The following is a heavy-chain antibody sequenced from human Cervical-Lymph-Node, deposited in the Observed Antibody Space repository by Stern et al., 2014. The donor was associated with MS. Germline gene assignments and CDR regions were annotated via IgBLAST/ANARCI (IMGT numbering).Heavy chain of an antibody. CDR1: GYTFTRYY. CDR3: ARATTGAGFDL. V-gene: IGHV1-46*01. D-gene: IGHD1-26*01. Sequence: VQLGQSGPEVKKPGASVNISCKASGYTFTRYYIHWVRQAPGQGLEWLGIINPSGGSTNYAQKFQGRVTMPRDTSTSTIYMELSSLTSEDTAVYYCARATTGAGFDLWGQGTMVTVSS. CDR2: INPSGGST. J-gene: IGHJ3*01.